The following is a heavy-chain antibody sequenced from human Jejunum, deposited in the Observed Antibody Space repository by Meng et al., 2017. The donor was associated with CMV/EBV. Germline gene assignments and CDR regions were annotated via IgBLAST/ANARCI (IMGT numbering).Heavy chain of an antibody. D-gene: IGHD4-17*01. CDR1: GFPFGAYY. Sequence: LRHACAASGFPFGAYYLTWVRQAPGKGLEWVSYITGSGDIIYYADSVKGRFTISRDNAKSSLYLEINSLRAEDTAVYYCARGNYGFDYWGQGTLVTVSS. V-gene: IGHV3-11*01. CDR3: ARGNYGFDY. CDR2: ITGSGDII. J-gene: IGHJ4*02.